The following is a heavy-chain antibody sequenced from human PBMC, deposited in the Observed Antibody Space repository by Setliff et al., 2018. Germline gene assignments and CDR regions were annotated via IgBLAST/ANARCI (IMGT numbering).Heavy chain of an antibody. D-gene: IGHD2-15*01. CDR1: GGSVSNSGFF. V-gene: IGHV4-39*01. Sequence: PSETLSLTCTVSGGSVSNSGFFWGWLRQAPGKGREWIGNIYDSGSSNYNASLKSRLIITRDTSKNQISLKLTSVTAADTAVYYCGRGFSRIEGWGNWFDPWGQGILVTVSS. CDR2: IYDSGSS. CDR3: GRGFSRIEGWGNWFDP. J-gene: IGHJ5*02.